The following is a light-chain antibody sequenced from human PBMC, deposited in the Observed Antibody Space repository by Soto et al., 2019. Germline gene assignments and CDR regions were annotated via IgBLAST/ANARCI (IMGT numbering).Light chain of an antibody. Sequence: EIVLTQSPDTLSLSPGERGALSCRASQSVGSHLAWYQQKPGQAPRLLIYDASNRATGIPVRFSGSGSETDFTLTISGLEPEDFAVYYCQQRSRWPETFGQGTKLEIK. CDR1: QSVGSH. CDR3: QQRSRWPET. V-gene: IGKV3-11*01. CDR2: DAS. J-gene: IGKJ2*01.